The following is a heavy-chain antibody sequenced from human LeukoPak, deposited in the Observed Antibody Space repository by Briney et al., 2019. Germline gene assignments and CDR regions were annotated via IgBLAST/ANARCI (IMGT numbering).Heavy chain of an antibody. CDR3: VGDYNSWTGLKY. J-gene: IGHJ4*02. V-gene: IGHV3-73*01. CDR1: VFTFGDST. D-gene: IGHD1-1*01. Sequence: PGGSLRLSCAASVFTFGDSTVHSVRQAPRKRLERVGHIGNKAKNYAKEYAASLKGRFTISRDDSKDTAYLQVNSLKTEDTAVYYCVGDYNSWTGLKYWGQGTLVTVSS. CDR2: IGNKAKNYAK.